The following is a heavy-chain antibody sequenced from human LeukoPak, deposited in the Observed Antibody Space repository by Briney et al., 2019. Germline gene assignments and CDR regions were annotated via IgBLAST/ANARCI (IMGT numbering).Heavy chain of an antibody. V-gene: IGHV4-59*12. J-gene: IGHJ1*01. CDR3: ARGTLTCYVDSGCYPEYFED. CDR1: GGTISSYY. D-gene: IGHD6-19*01. CDR2: FHHT. Sequence: PSETLSLTCTVSGGTISSYYWSWIRQPPGKGLEWIGHFHHTYCNQSFLSRVTVSVDTSKDQFSLKMTPVTAADTAVYYCARGTLTCYVDSGCYPEYFEDWGQGTLVTVSS.